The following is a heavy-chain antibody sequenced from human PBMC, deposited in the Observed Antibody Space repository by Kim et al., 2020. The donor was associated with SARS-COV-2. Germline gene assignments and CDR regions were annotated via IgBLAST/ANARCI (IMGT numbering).Heavy chain of an antibody. CDR3: AREITISGSRYGMDV. J-gene: IGHJ6*02. CDR2: IIPIFGTA. D-gene: IGHD3-3*01. V-gene: IGHV1-69*13. Sequence: SVKVSCKASGGTFSSYAISWVRQAPGQGLEWMGGIIPIFGTANYAQKFQGRVTITADESTSTAYMELSSLRSEDTAVYYCAREITISGSRYGMDVWGQGTTVTVSS. CDR1: GGTFSSYA.